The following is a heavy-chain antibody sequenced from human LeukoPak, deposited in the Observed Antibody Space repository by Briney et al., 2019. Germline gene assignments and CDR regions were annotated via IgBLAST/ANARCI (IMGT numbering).Heavy chain of an antibody. V-gene: IGHV4-59*01. Sequence: SETLSLTCTVSGGSISSYYWSWIRQPPGKGLEWIGYIYYSGSTNYNPSLKSRVTIPVDTSKNQFSLKLSSVTAADAAVYYCARTYYDFWSGSSSYMDVWGKGTTVTVSS. CDR2: IYYSGST. CDR3: ARTYYDFWSGSSSYMDV. D-gene: IGHD3-3*01. J-gene: IGHJ6*03. CDR1: GGSISSYY.